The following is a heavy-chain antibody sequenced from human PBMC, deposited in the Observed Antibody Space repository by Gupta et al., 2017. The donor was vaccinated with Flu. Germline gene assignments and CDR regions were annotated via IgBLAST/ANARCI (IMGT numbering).Heavy chain of an antibody. Sequence: IRQPPGKGLEWIGHINYSGSTNYNPSLKSRVTISEDTPKNKFSLKLSSVTAADTAVYYCARQICRTSCHFDCWGQGTLVTVSS. V-gene: IGHV4-59*08. J-gene: IGHJ4*02. CDR2: INYSGST. D-gene: IGHD2-2*01. CDR3: ARQICRTSCHFDC.